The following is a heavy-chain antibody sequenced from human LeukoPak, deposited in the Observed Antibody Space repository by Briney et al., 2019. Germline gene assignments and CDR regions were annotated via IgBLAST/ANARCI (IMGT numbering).Heavy chain of an antibody. D-gene: IGHD3-22*01. CDR2: IYYSGST. J-gene: IGHJ4*02. CDR3: ASLGANYDSSGYYRYYFDY. CDR1: GGSISSGDYY. V-gene: IGHV4-30-4*01. Sequence: SETLSLTCTVSGGSISSGDYYRSWIRQPPGEGLEWIGYIYYSGSTYYNPSLKSRVTISVDTSKNQFSLKLSSVTAADTAVYYCASLGANYDSSGYYRYYFDYWGQGTLVTVSS.